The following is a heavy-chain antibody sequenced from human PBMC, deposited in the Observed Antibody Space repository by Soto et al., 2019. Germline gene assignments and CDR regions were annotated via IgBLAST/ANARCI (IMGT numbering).Heavy chain of an antibody. V-gene: IGHV1-46*01. D-gene: IGHD6-19*01. J-gene: IGHJ3*02. CDR1: GYTFTSYY. CDR2: INPSGGST. Sequence: QVQLVQSGAEVKKPGASVKVSCKASGYTFTSYYMHWVRQAPGQGLEWMGIINPSGGSTSYAQKFQGRVTMTRDTSTSTVYMELSSLRSEDTAVYYCARDVEAVAGPDAFDIWGRGTMVTVSS. CDR3: ARDVEAVAGPDAFDI.